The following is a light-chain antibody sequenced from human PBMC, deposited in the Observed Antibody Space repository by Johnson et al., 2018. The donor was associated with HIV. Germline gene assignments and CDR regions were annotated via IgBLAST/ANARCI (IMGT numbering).Light chain of an antibody. J-gene: IGLJ1*01. CDR1: SSNIGNNY. CDR2: DNN. Sequence: QSVLTQPPSVSAAPGQKVTISCSGSSSNIGNNYVSWYQQLPGTAPKLLIYDNNQRPSGIPDRFSGSKSGTSATLAITGLQTGDEADYYCGTWDSSLDAYVFGTATKVAVL. CDR3: GTWDSSLDAYV. V-gene: IGLV1-51*01.